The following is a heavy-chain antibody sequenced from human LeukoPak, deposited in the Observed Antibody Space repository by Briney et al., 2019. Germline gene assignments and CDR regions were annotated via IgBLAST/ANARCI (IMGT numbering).Heavy chain of an antibody. CDR1: GYTFTSYY. D-gene: IGHD3-22*01. CDR3: ARDGTHYDLRYYFDY. J-gene: IGHJ4*02. V-gene: IGHV1-46*01. Sequence: ASVKVSCKASGYTFTSYYMHWVRQAPGQGLEWMGIINPSGGSTSYAQKFQGRVTMTRDTSTSTVYMELSSLRSEDTAVYYCARDGTHYDLRYYFDYWGQGTLVTVSS. CDR2: INPSGGST.